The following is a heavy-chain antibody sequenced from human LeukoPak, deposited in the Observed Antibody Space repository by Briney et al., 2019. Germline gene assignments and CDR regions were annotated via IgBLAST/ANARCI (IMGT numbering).Heavy chain of an antibody. CDR2: IKRDGSEK. CDR1: EFTFTNYW. CDR3: AELGITMIGGV. V-gene: IGHV3-7*01. Sequence: GGSLRLSCVASEFTFTNYWMAWVRQTPGKGLEWVANIKRDGSEKNYVDSVKGRFTISRDNAKNSLYLQMNSLRAEDTAVYYCAELGITMIGGVWGKGTTVTISS. J-gene: IGHJ6*04. D-gene: IGHD3-10*02.